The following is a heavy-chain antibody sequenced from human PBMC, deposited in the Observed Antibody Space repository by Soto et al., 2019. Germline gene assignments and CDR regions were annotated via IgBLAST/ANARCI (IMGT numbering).Heavy chain of an antibody. Sequence: QVQLVQSRAEVKKPGSSVTVSCKASGGSFGSHVIAWVRQAPGQRLEWMGGIIPSFKTPQYAQKFQGRVTITADGFATTVYMHLSSLRSVDTALSFCARGDATPLYGSGSPYEYWGQGTLVTVSS. CDR1: GGSFGSHV. CDR2: IIPSFKTP. J-gene: IGHJ4*02. V-gene: IGHV1-69*01. CDR3: ARGDATPLYGSGSPYEY. D-gene: IGHD3-10*01.